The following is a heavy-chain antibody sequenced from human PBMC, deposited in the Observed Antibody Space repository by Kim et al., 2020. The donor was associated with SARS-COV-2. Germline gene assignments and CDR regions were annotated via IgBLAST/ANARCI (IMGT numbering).Heavy chain of an antibody. CDR3: AKVVVMDDYNYYYYYGMDV. J-gene: IGHJ6*02. D-gene: IGHD4-4*01. V-gene: IGHV3-23*01. CDR2: ISGGGVNK. CDR1: GFTFSSYA. Sequence: GGSLRLSCAASGFTFSSYAMSWVRQAPGKGPEWVSVISGGGVNKFYADSVRGRFTISRDNSKNTLYLQMNSLRDEDTALYYCAKVVVMDDYNYYYYYGMDVWGQGTTVTVSS.